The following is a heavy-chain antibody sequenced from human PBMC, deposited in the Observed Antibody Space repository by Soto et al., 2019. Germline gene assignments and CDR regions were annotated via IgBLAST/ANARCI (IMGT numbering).Heavy chain of an antibody. Sequence: EVQLLESGGGLVQPGGSLRLSCAASGFTFSSYAMSWVRQAPGKGLEWVSAISGSGGSTYYADSVKGRFTISRDNSKNTLYLQMNSLRAEDTAVYYCAKDLTIFGVVYYYGMDVWGQGTTVTVSS. CDR2: ISGSGGST. V-gene: IGHV3-23*01. J-gene: IGHJ6*02. CDR3: AKDLTIFGVVYYYGMDV. CDR1: GFTFSSYA. D-gene: IGHD3-3*01.